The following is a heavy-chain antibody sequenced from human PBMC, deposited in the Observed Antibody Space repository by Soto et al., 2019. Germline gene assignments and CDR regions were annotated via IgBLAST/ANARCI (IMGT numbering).Heavy chain of an antibody. Sequence: ASETLSLTCSVSSASLSSSTYYWSWIRQPPGRGPEWIGSIYYSGNTYYKPSLKSRVSISIDSSRNQFSLKLTSVTAADTGMLYCARSSPLHPCGTGILVTVSS. CDR1: SASLSSSTYY. J-gene: IGHJ5*02. V-gene: IGHV4-39*01. CDR3: ARSSPLHP. D-gene: IGHD6-6*01. CDR2: IYYSGNT.